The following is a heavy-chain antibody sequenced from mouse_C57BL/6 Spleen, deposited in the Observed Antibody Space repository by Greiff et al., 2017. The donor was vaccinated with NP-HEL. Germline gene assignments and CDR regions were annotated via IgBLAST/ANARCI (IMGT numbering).Heavy chain of an antibody. CDR1: GYAFTNYL. V-gene: IGHV1-54*01. CDR2: INPGSGGT. CDR3: ARWGTTVVFDY. D-gene: IGHD1-1*01. Sequence: VQLQQSGAELVRPGTSVKVSCKASGYAFTNYLIEWVKQRPGQGLEWIGVINPGSGGTNYNEKFKGKATLTADKSSSTAYMQLSSLTSEDSAVYFCARWGTTVVFDYWGQGTTLTVSS. J-gene: IGHJ2*01.